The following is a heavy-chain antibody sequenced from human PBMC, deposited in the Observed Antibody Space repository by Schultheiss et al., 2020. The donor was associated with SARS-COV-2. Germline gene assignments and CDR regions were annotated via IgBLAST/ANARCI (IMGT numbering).Heavy chain of an antibody. D-gene: IGHD4-23*01. CDR1: GGSISSYY. CDR3: ARQGPTVVTGPFDY. V-gene: IGHV4-59*08. CDR2: INHSGST. Sequence: SETLSLTCTVSGGSISSYYWSWIRQPPGKGLEWIGEINHSGSTNYNPSLKSRVTISVDTSKNQFSLKLSSVTAADTAVYYCARQGPTVVTGPFDYWGQGTLVTVSS. J-gene: IGHJ4*02.